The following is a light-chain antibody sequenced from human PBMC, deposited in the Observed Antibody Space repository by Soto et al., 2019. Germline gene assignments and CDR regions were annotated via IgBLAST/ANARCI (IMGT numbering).Light chain of an antibody. CDR1: QLVVTSY. J-gene: IGKJ4*01. V-gene: IGKV3D-15*01. CDR2: GAL. CDR3: QRYNNWPLT. Sequence: EIVLTQSPGTLSLSPGERATLSCRASQLVVTSYLHWYQHKPGQAPRLLISGALTRATGIPDRFSGSGSGTDFTLTINSLQSEDFAVYYCQRYNNWPLTFGGGTKVESK.